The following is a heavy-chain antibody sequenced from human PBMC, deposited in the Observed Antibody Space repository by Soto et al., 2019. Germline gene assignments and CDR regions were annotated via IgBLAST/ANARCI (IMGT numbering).Heavy chain of an antibody. CDR1: AGTFRSYA. V-gene: IGHV1-69*01. Sequence: QVQLVQSGAEVKKPGSSVKVSCKASAGTFRSYAFSWVRQAPGQGLEWMGRIIPMFATPKYAQKFQGRVTISADESTSTAYMELSSLRYEDTAGYYCARAAVVSGATYYYYAMDAWGQGTTVTVSS. J-gene: IGHJ6*02. CDR2: IIPMFATP. CDR3: ARAAVVSGATYYYYAMDA. D-gene: IGHD2-2*01.